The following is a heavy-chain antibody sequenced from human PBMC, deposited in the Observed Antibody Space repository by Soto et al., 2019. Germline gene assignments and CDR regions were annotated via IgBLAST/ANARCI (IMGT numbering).Heavy chain of an antibody. J-gene: IGHJ6*02. CDR2: ISSSSSTI. Sequence: GGSLRLSCAASGFTFSSYSMNWVRQAPGRGLEWVSYISSSSSTIYYADSVKGRFTISRDNAKNSLYLQMNSLRDEDTAVYYCASRGSIVVVPAAPNQNYYGMDVWGQGTTVTVSS. V-gene: IGHV3-48*02. D-gene: IGHD2-2*01. CDR3: ASRGSIVVVPAAPNQNYYGMDV. CDR1: GFTFSSYS.